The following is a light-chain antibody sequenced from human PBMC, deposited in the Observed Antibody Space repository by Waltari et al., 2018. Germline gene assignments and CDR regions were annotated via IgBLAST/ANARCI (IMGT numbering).Light chain of an antibody. CDR3: SSYSTSITPYV. Sequence: QSALTQPAPVSGSPGQSITISCTGTISHVGGYNHVSRYQQHPGKAPKLIIYDVSSRPSGVSNRFFGSKSGNTASLTISGLQAEDEAVYFCSSYSTSITPYVFGTGTKVTVL. CDR1: ISHVGGYNH. V-gene: IGLV2-14*03. J-gene: IGLJ1*01. CDR2: DVS.